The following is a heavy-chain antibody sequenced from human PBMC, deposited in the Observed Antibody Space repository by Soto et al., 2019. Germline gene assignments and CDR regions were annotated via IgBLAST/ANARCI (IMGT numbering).Heavy chain of an antibody. Sequence: LRLSCAASGFTFSSYAMSWVRQSPWKGLEWASAISGSGGSTYYADSVKGRFTISRDNSKNTLYLQMNSLRAEDTAVYYCAKDQGTGELPRMDYYYYYGMDVWGQGTTVTVSS. CDR1: GFTFSSYA. CDR2: ISGSGGST. D-gene: IGHD1-26*01. V-gene: IGHV3-23*01. J-gene: IGHJ6*02. CDR3: AKDQGTGELPRMDYYYYYGMDV.